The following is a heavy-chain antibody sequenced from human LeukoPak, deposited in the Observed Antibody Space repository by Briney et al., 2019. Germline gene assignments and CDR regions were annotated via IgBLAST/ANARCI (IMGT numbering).Heavy chain of an antibody. CDR3: ARDRSGTPDY. D-gene: IGHD3-22*01. Sequence: GGSLRLSCTTSVFPFSRYSMNWVRQAPGKGLEWVSYITSSGDTIYYADSVKGRFTISRDNSKNTLYLQMNSLRAEDTAVYYCARDRSGTPDYWGQGTLVTVSS. J-gene: IGHJ4*02. CDR2: ITSSGDTI. CDR1: VFPFSRYS. V-gene: IGHV3-48*01.